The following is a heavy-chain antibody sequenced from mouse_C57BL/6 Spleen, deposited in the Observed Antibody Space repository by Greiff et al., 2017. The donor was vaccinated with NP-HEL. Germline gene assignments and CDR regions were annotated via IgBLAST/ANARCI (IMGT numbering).Heavy chain of an antibody. CDR2: INPSSGYT. V-gene: IGHV1-7*01. CDR3: AISGDGPFAY. CDR1: GYTFTSYW. J-gene: IGHJ3*01. D-gene: IGHD2-3*01. Sequence: QVQLKQSGAELAKPGASVKLSCKASGYTFTSYWMHWVKQRPGQGLEWIGYINPSSGYTKYNQKFKDKAPLTADKSSSTAYMQLSSLTYEDSAVYYCAISGDGPFAYWGQGTLVPVSA.